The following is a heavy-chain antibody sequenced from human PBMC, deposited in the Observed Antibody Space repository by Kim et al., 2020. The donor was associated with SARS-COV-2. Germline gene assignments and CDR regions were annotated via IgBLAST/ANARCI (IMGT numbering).Heavy chain of an antibody. CDR2: IYYSGST. V-gene: IGHV4-39*01. D-gene: IGHD4-17*01. Sequence: SETLSLTCTVSGGSISSSSYYWGWIRQPPGKGLEWIGSIYYSGSTYYNPSLKSRVTISVDTSKNQFSLKLSSVTAADTAVYYCARWGARYVGDYGDYVELGPPQPHYYYYGMDVWGQGTTVTVSS. CDR1: GGSISSSSYY. CDR3: ARWGARYVGDYGDYVELGPPQPHYYYYGMDV. J-gene: IGHJ6*02.